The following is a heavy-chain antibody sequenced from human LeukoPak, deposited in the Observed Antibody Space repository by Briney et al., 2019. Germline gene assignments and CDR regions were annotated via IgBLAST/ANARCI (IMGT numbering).Heavy chain of an antibody. J-gene: IGHJ4*02. Sequence: SETLSLTCTVSGGSINSYYWSWIRQPPGKGLEWIGYIYYSGSTNYNPSLKSRVTISVDTSKNQLSLKLSSVTAADTAVYYCARSSVLWFGELGRDYYFDYWGQGTLVTVSS. V-gene: IGHV4-59*01. CDR2: IYYSGST. D-gene: IGHD3-10*01. CDR1: GGSINSYY. CDR3: ARSSVLWFGELGRDYYFDY.